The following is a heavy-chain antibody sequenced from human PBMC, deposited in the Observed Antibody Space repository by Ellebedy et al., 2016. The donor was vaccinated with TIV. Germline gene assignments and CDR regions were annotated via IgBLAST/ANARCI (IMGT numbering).Heavy chain of an antibody. J-gene: IGHJ6*02. CDR3: TRVAYSSGWKDYYGMDV. CDR2: IRNKAKSYST. CDR1: GFIFSDHY. Sequence: GESLKISCAASGFIFSDHYMEWVRQAPGKGLEWVARIRNKAKSYSTEYAASVQGRFTISRDDSKSIAHLQMNSLKTEDTALYYCTRVAYSSGWKDYYGMDVWGQGTTVTVSS. D-gene: IGHD6-19*01. V-gene: IGHV3-72*01.